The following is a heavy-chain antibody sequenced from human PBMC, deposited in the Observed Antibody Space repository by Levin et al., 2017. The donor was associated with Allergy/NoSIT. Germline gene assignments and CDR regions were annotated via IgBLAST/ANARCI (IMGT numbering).Heavy chain of an antibody. V-gene: IGHV4-59*01. D-gene: IGHD3-22*01. CDR2: IYYSGST. CDR1: GGSISSYY. J-gene: IGHJ6*02. Sequence: HSQTLSLTCTVSGGSISSYYWSWIRQPPGKGLEWIGYIYYSGSTNYNPSLKSRVTISVDTSKNQFSLKLSSVTAADTAVYYCARDLPRYDSSGLLGYGMDVWGQGTTVTVSS. CDR3: ARDLPRYDSSGLLGYGMDV.